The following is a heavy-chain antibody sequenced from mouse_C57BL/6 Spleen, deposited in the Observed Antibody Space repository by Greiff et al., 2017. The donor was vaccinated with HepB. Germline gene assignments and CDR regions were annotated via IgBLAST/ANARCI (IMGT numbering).Heavy chain of an antibody. CDR2: INPYNGGT. V-gene: IGHV1-19*01. J-gene: IGHJ1*03. D-gene: IGHD2-1*01. Sequence: VQLQQSGPVLVKPGASVKMSCKASGYTFTDYYMNWVKQSHGKSLEWIGVINPYNGGTSYNQKFKGKATLTVDKSSSTAYMELNSLTSEDSAVYYCARGDYYGNYDRYFDVWGTGTTVTVSS. CDR1: GYTFTDYY. CDR3: ARGDYYGNYDRYFDV.